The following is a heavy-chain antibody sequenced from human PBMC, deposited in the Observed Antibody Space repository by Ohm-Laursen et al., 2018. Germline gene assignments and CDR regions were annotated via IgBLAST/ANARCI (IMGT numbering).Heavy chain of an antibody. V-gene: IGHV4-39*01. J-gene: IGHJ6*02. CDR2: MLYSGST. CDR3: AADAYGLDV. CDR1: GDSISSNNYY. D-gene: IGHD5-24*01. Sequence: SDTLSLTCTVSGDSISSNNYYWGWIRQPPGKGPEWIGSMLYSGSTYYNPSLKSRVTISVDTSKNHFSLKLNSVTAADTALYYCAADAYGLDVWGQGTTVTVPS.